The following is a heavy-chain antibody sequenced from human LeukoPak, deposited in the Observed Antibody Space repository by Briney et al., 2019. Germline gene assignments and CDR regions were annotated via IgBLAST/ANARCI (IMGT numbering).Heavy chain of an antibody. D-gene: IGHD4-17*01. CDR2: VSGSGGT. Sequence: GGSLRLSCAASGLTFTNNAMSWVRQAPGKGLEWVSAVSGSGGTFYADSVRGRFALSRDNSGTILYSQMNGLEADDTALYYCATLYHDHGAYWGQGTLFTVSS. V-gene: IGHV3-23*01. CDR1: GLTFTNNA. J-gene: IGHJ4*02. CDR3: ATLYHDHGAY.